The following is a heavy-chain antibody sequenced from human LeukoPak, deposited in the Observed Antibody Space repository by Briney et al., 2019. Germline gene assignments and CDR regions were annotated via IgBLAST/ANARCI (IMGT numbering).Heavy chain of an antibody. J-gene: IGHJ4*02. D-gene: IGHD3-22*01. Sequence: GGSLRLSCAASGFTFSSYAMSWVRQAPGKGLEWVSAISSSGGSTYYADSVKGRFTISRDNSKNTLYLQMNSLRAEDTAVYYCAKDIPTYYYDSSGAFDYWGQGTLVTVSS. CDR1: GFTFSSYA. V-gene: IGHV3-23*01. CDR3: AKDIPTYYYDSSGAFDY. CDR2: ISSSGGST.